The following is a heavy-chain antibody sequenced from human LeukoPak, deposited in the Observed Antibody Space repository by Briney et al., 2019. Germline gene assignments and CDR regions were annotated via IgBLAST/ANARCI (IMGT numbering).Heavy chain of an antibody. CDR1: GFTFSSYE. Sequence: GGSLRLSCAASGFTFSSYEMNWVRQAPGKGLEWVSYISSSGSTIYYADSVKGRFTISRDNAKNSLYLQMNSLRAEDTAVYYCARAIEENRLLWFGEYNYYYYCMDVWGKGTRSPSP. D-gene: IGHD3-10*01. V-gene: IGHV3-48*03. CDR2: ISSSGSTI. CDR3: ARAIEENRLLWFGEYNYYYYCMDV. J-gene: IGHJ6*03.